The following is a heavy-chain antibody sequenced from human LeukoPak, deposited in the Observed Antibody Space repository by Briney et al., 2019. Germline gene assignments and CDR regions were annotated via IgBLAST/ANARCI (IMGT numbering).Heavy chain of an antibody. CDR2: VNHSGST. J-gene: IGHJ4*02. V-gene: IGHV4-34*01. CDR3: ARVPALDIVVVPAAIYFDY. CDR1: GGPFSGYY. D-gene: IGHD2-2*01. Sequence: SETLSLTCAVYGGPFSGYYWSWIRQPPGKGLEWIGEVNHSGSTNYNPSLKSRVTISVDTSKNQFSLKLSSVTAADTAVYYCARVPALDIVVVPAAIYFDYWGQGTLVTVSS.